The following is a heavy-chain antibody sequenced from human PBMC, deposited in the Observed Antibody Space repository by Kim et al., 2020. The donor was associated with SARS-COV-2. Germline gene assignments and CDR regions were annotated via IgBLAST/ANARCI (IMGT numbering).Heavy chain of an antibody. D-gene: IGHD6-19*01. J-gene: IGHJ4*02. V-gene: IGHV3-23*01. CDR3: AKDGTTRGWLAYSLDY. Sequence: GGSLRLSCAASGFTFSSYAMSWVRQAPGKGLEWVSAISGSGGSTYYADSVKGRFTISRDNSKNTLYLQMNSLRAEDTAVYYCAKDGTTRGWLAYSLDYWGQGTLVTVSS. CDR2: ISGSGGST. CDR1: GFTFSSYA.